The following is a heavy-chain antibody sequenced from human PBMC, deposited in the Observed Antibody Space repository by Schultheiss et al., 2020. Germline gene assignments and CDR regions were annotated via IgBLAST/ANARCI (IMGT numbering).Heavy chain of an antibody. D-gene: IGHD3-3*01. J-gene: IGHJ4*02. CDR3: ARDYGLRTPCFDY. CDR1: GGSISSYY. CDR2: IYYSGST. V-gene: IGHV4-59*12. Sequence: SQTLSLTCTVSGGSISSYYWSWIRQPPGKGLEWIGYIYYSGSTNYNPSLKSRVTISVDTSKNQFSLKLSSVTVADTAVYYCARDYGLRTPCFDYWGQGSLVNV.